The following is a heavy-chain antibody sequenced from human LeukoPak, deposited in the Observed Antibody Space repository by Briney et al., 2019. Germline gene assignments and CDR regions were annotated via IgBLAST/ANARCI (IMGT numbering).Heavy chain of an antibody. CDR2: VSASGFTT. CDR1: GFMFSNYV. D-gene: IGHD3-16*01. Sequence: GGSLRLSCAAAGFMFSNYVMHWVRQAPGKGLEWVSVVSASGFTTDYADSVKGRFTISRDNSKNTLYLQMNSLRAEDTAVYYCAKGGRGTYYADSWGQGTLVTVSS. J-gene: IGHJ4*02. V-gene: IGHV3-23*01. CDR3: AKGGRGTYYADS.